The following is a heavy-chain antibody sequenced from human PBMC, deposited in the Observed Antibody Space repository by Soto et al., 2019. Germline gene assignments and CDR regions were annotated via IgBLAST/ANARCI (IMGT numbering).Heavy chain of an antibody. Sequence: EVQLLESGGGLVQPGGSLRLSCAASGFTFSSYAMTWVRQAPGKGLEWVSSISGSGGSTYYADSVRGRFTISRDNSKSTINLQMNSLRAEDTSVYYWAKLKAAYYYYGMDVWGQGTTVTVSS. V-gene: IGHV3-23*01. CDR1: GFTFSSYA. J-gene: IGHJ6*02. CDR3: AKLKAAYYYYGMDV. CDR2: ISGSGGST. D-gene: IGHD3-9*01.